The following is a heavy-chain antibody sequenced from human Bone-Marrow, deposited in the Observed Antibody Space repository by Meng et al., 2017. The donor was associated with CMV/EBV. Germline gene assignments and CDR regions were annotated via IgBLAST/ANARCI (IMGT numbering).Heavy chain of an antibody. Sequence: ASVKVSCKASGYTFTSYDINWVRQATGQGLEWMGWMNPNSGNTGYAQKFQGRLTITADTSTTTAYMELRSLRSDDTAVYYCARRIAAAGNYYYYYYYGMDVWGQGTTVTVSS. CDR2: MNPNSGNT. V-gene: IGHV1-8*01. D-gene: IGHD6-13*01. CDR1: GYTFTSYD. J-gene: IGHJ6*02. CDR3: ARRIAAAGNYYYYYYYGMDV.